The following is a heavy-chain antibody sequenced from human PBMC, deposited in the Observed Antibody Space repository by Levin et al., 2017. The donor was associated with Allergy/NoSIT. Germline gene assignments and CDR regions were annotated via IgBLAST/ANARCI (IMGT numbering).Heavy chain of an antibody. CDR3: ARGAADGTYHYYYYMDV. D-gene: IGHD6-13*01. Sequence: LSLTCAASGFTFSSFGIHWVRQAPGKGLEWVALIWYDGSNKYYADSVKGRFTISRDNPKNTLYLQVNSLRAEDTAVYYFARGAADGTYHYYYYMDVWGKGTTVTVSS. J-gene: IGHJ6*03. CDR2: IWYDGSNK. CDR1: GFTFSSFG. V-gene: IGHV3-33*01.